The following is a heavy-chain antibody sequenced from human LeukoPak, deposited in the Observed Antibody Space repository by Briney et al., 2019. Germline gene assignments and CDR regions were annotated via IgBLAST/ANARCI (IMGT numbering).Heavy chain of an antibody. CDR3: ARRYSRGPNYYDSSGYYPRRAFDI. Sequence: SETLSLTCTVSGGSISSSSYYWGWIRQPPGKGLEWIGSIYYSGSTYYSPSLKSRVTISVDTSKNQFSLKLSSVTAADTAVYYCARRYSRGPNYYDSSGYYPRRAFDIWGQGTMVTVSS. J-gene: IGHJ3*02. CDR1: GGSISSSSYY. D-gene: IGHD3-22*01. CDR2: IYYSGST. V-gene: IGHV4-39*01.